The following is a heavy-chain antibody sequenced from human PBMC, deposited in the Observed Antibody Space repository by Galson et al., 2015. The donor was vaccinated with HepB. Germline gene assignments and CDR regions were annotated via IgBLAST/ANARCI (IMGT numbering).Heavy chain of an antibody. CDR3: ARHKLVGPLTHHSGRSNQQGDGMDV. D-gene: IGHD6-13*01. CDR2: INPSDSSS. Sequence: QSGAEVKKPGESLKISCKGSGYSFTTYWITWVRQIPGKGLEWMGRINPSDSSSNYSPSFQGHVTISAAKSSSTAYLQWSSLKASDTAMYYWARHKLVGPLTHHSGRSNQQGDGMDVWGQGTTVTVSS. CDR1: GYSFTTYW. V-gene: IGHV5-10-1*01. J-gene: IGHJ6*02.